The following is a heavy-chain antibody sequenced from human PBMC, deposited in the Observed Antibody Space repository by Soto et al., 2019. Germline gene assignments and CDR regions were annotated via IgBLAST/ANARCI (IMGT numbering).Heavy chain of an antibody. CDR3: ARGSTTEKVDS. V-gene: IGHV4-30-4*01. CDR2: IHNSGSP. J-gene: IGHJ4*02. CDR1: GASIYNSDYF. Sequence: QVQLQESGPGLLWPSQTLALACFVSGASIYNSDYFWSRIRQSPGKGLEWIGHIHNSGSPYNNPSLKSRVTISADTSKNQFSLKLTSVTAADTAVYYCARGSTTEKVDSWGQGTLVTVSS. D-gene: IGHD4-17*01.